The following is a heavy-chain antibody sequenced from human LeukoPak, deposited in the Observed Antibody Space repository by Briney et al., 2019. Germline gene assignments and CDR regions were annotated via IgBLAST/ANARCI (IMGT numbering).Heavy chain of an antibody. J-gene: IGHJ4*02. CDR3: ARPSRTHCTNGVCARVPFDY. Sequence: GASVKVSCEASGVTFSSYAISWVRQAPGQGLEWMGGIIPIFGTANYAQKFQGRVTITTDESTSTAYMELSSLRSEDTAVYYCARPSRTHCTNGVCARVPFDYWGQGTLVTVSS. CDR1: GVTFSSYA. D-gene: IGHD2-8*01. V-gene: IGHV1-69*05. CDR2: IIPIFGTA.